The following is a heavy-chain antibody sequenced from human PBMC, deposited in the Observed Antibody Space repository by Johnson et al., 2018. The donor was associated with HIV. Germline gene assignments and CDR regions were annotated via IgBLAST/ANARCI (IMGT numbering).Heavy chain of an antibody. J-gene: IGHJ3*02. V-gene: IGHV3-30*14. Sequence: QVQLVESGGGVVQPGRSLRLSCAASGFTFSSYAMHWVRRAPGKGLEWVAIISYDGSNKYYADSVKGRFTISRDNAKNSLYLQMNSLRAGDTAMYYCARVGSGELLDGFDIWGQGTMVTVSS. CDR2: ISYDGSNK. CDR1: GFTFSSYA. CDR3: ARVGSGELLDGFDI. D-gene: IGHD3-10*01.